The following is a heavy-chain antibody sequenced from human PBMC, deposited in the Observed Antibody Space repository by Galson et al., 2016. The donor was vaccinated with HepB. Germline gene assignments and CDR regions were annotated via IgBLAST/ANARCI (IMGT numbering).Heavy chain of an antibody. J-gene: IGHJ4*02. CDR3: AHRSGGAYYFDGVVYPRYFDS. CDR2: IYGDDDK. Sequence: PALVKPTQTLTLTCTFSGFSLSTGGVAVGWIRQPPGRALEWLALIYGDDDKRYSPFLKRRLTITKDTSTNKVVLTMTNMDPVDTGTYFCAHRSGGAYYFDGVVYPRYFDSWGQGTLVTVSS. D-gene: IGHD3-22*01. V-gene: IGHV2-5*02. CDR1: GFSLSTGGVA.